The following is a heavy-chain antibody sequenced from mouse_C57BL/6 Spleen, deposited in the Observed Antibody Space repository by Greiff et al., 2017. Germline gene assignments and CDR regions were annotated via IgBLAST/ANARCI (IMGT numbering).Heavy chain of an antibody. J-gene: IGHJ1*03. CDR3: ARQVGLYWYFDV. Sequence: EVKLVESGGGLVKPGGSLKFSCAASGFTFSDYGMHWVRQAPEKGLAWVAYISSGSSTIYYADTVKGRFTISRDNAENTLFLQMTSLRSEDTAMYDCARQVGLYWYFDVWGTGTTVTVSS. CDR1: GFTFSDYG. D-gene: IGHD4-1*01. CDR2: ISSGSSTI. V-gene: IGHV5-17*01.